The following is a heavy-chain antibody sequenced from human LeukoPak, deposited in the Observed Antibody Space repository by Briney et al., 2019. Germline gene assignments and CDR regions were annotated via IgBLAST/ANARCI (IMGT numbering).Heavy chain of an antibody. CDR2: IFYTGNA. J-gene: IGHJ4*02. Sequence: SETLSLTCTVSGGSITSSNYYWGWIRPPQGKGLEWIGSIFYTGNAHYNPSLESRVTIFVDTSKNQFSLRLTSVTAADTAVYYCARRPAGYTIDYWGQGTLVTVSS. D-gene: IGHD6-13*01. CDR1: GGSITSSNYY. V-gene: IGHV4-39*01. CDR3: ARRPAGYTIDY.